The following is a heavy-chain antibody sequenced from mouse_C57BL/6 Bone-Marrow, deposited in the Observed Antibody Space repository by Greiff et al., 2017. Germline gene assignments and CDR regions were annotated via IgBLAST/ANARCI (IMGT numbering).Heavy chain of an antibody. V-gene: IGHV1-19*01. CDR1: GYTFTDYY. J-gene: IGHJ2*01. CDR2: INPYNGGT. CDR3: ARGLYYFDY. D-gene: IGHD6-1*01. Sequence: EVKLQESGPVLVKPGASVKMSCKASGYTFTDYYMNWVKQSPGKSLEWIGVINPYNGGTSYNQKFKGKATLTVDKSSSTAYMELNSLTSGDSAVYYCARGLYYFDYWGQGTTLTVSS.